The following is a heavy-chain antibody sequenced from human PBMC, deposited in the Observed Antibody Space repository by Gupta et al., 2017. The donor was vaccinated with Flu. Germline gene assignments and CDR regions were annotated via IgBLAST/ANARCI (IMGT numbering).Heavy chain of an antibody. CDR3: ARDNFYRGWSGLRGGGRFDP. CDR1: GYTFTSYY. D-gene: IGHD3-3*01. J-gene: IGHJ5*02. CDR2: INPSGGST. Sequence: QVQLVQSGAEVKKPGASVKVSCKASGYTFTSYYMHWVRQAPGQGLEWMGIINPSGGSTSYAQKFQGRVTMTRDTSTSTVYMELSSLRSEDTAVYYCARDNFYRGWSGLRGGGRFDPWGQGTLVTVSS. V-gene: IGHV1-46*01.